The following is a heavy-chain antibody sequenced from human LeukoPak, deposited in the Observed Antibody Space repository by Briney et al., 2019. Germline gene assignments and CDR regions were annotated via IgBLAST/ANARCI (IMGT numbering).Heavy chain of an antibody. D-gene: IGHD3-3*02. CDR3: ARTQLADDYYALDV. V-gene: IGHV1-18*01. J-gene: IGHJ6*02. CDR2: ISGYNGYT. CDR1: GYTFTSYG. Sequence: ASVKVSCKATGYTFTSYGISWVRQAPGQGLEWMGWISGYNGYTHYAHNLQGRVTMTTDTSTSTAYMELRSLRSDDTAVYYCARTQLADDYYALDVWGQGTTVTVSS.